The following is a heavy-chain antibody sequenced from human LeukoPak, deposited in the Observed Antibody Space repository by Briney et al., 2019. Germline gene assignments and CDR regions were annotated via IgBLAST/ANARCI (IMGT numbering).Heavy chain of an antibody. CDR2: IYYRGTT. Sequence: KPSETLSLTRSLSPDSIDSYCGSRIRQPPGKGLEWIGYIYYRGTTSYNPFLKSRVTISVDTSKNQFSLKLNSVAAADTAVYYCGRQTDDRGYFQHWGQGTLVTVSS. J-gene: IGHJ1*01. V-gene: IGHV4-59*08. CDR3: GRQTDDRGYFQH. D-gene: IGHD3-10*02. CDR1: PDSIDSYC.